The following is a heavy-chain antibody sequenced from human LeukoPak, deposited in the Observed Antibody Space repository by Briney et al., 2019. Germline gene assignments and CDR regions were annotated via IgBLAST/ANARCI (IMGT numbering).Heavy chain of an antibody. Sequence: PSETLSLTCTVSGGSISSSSYYWGWIRQPPGKGLEWIGSIYYSGSTYYNPSLKSRVTISVDTSMNQFSLKLSSVTAADTAVYYCARQKFPSSGYRGLDYFDYWGQGTLVTVSS. CDR2: IYYSGST. CDR1: GGSISSSSYY. CDR3: ARQKFPSSGYRGLDYFDY. J-gene: IGHJ4*02. V-gene: IGHV4-39*01. D-gene: IGHD3-22*01.